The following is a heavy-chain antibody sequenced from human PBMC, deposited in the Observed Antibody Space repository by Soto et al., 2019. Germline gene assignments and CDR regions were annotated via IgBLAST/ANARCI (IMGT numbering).Heavy chain of an antibody. CDR2: INHSGST. CDR1: GGSFSGYY. CDR3: ARVGYGDCDAFDI. J-gene: IGHJ3*02. D-gene: IGHD4-17*01. Sequence: PSETLSLTCAVYGGSFSGYYWSWIRQPPGKGLEWIGEINHSGSTNYNPSLKSRVTISVDTSKNQFSLKLSSVTAADTAVYYCARVGYGDCDAFDIWGQGTMVTVSS. V-gene: IGHV4-34*01.